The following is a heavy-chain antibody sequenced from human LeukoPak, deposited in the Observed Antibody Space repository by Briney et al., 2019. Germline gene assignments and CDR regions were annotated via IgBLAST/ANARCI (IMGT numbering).Heavy chain of an antibody. Sequence: SETLSLTCAVYGGSFSGYYWSWIRQPPGKGLEWIGEINHSGSTNYNPSLKSRVTISVDTSKNQFSLKLSSVTAADTAVYYCARGKPTPADDAFDIWGQGTMDTVSS. J-gene: IGHJ3*02. V-gene: IGHV4-34*01. CDR2: INHSGST. CDR1: GGSFSGYY. CDR3: ARGKPTPADDAFDI.